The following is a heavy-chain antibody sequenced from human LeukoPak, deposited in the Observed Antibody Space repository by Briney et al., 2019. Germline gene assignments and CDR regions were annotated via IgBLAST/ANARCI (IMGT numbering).Heavy chain of an antibody. CDR1: GGSISSYY. D-gene: IGHD3/OR15-3a*01. V-gene: IGHV4-59*08. J-gene: IGHJ3*02. CDR3: ARHPGLGLGVWRLTSKRDAFDI. CDR2: IYYSGST. Sequence: SETLSLTCTVSGGSISSYYWSWIRQPPGKGLEWIGYIYYSGSTNYNPSLKSRVTISVDTSKNQFSLKLSSVTAADTAVYYCARHPGLGLGVWRLTSKRDAFDIWGQGTMVTVFS.